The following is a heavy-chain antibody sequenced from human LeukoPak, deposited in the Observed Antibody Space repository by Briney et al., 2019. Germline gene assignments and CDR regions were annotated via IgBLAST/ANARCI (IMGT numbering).Heavy chain of an antibody. Sequence: ASVKVSCKASGYTFTSYDINWVRQATGQGLEWMGWMNPNSGNTGYAQKFQGRVTMTRNTSISTAYMELSNLRSEDTAVYYCARAMYDFWSGYYTRFDPWGQGTLVTVSS. J-gene: IGHJ5*02. CDR2: MNPNSGNT. D-gene: IGHD3-3*01. CDR1: GYTFTSYD. V-gene: IGHV1-8*01. CDR3: ARAMYDFWSGYYTRFDP.